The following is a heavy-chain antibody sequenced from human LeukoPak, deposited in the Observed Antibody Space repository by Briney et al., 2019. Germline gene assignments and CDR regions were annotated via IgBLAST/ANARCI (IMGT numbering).Heavy chain of an antibody. CDR3: ANGPHYQILTGYYKVRSHLDY. V-gene: IGHV3-30*02. CDR2: IRFEGTIK. Sequence: GGSLRLSCAASGFTFSSYDMHWVRQAPGKGLEWVAFIRFEGTIKHYGDSVKGRFNISRDNSKNTLYLQMNSLRAEDTAVYSCANGPHYQILTGYYKVRSHLDYWGQGTLVTVSS. J-gene: IGHJ4*02. CDR1: GFTFSSYD. D-gene: IGHD3-9*01.